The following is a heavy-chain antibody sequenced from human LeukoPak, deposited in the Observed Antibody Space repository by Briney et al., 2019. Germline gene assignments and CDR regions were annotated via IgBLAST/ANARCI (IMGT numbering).Heavy chain of an antibody. D-gene: IGHD3-9*01. CDR3: AKGSKLLVFTRDHYMHV. V-gene: IGHV3-30*02. CDR2: IRYDGSNK. J-gene: IGHJ6*03. CDR1: GFTFSSYG. Sequence: GGSLRLSCAASGFTFSSYGMHWVRQAPGKGLEWVSFIRYDGSNKYYADSVKGRFTISRDNSKNTLYLQMNSLRDEDTAVYYCAKGSKLLVFTRDHYMHVWGKGTTVTISS.